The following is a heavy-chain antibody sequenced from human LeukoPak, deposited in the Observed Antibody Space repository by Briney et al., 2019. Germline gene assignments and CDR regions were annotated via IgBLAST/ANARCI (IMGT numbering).Heavy chain of an antibody. V-gene: IGHV5-51*01. CDR2: IYPGDSDT. CDR3: ASPVGSTTFDY. Sequence: GESLKISCKGSGYSLTTYWIGWVRQMPGKGLEWMGIIYPGDSDTRYSPSFQGQVTISADKSISTAYLQWSSLKASDTAIYYCASPVGSTTFDYWGQGTLVTVSS. D-gene: IGHD2-15*01. CDR1: GYSLTTYW. J-gene: IGHJ4*02.